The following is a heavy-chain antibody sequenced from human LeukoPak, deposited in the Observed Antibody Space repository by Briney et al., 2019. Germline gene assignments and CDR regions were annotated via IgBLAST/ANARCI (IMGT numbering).Heavy chain of an antibody. Sequence: GGSLRLSCAASGFTFSSYSMNWVRQAPGKGLEWVSSISSSSYIFYADSVKGRFTISRDNAKNSLYLQMNSLRAEDTAVYYCARDLSRRGMDVWGKGTTVTVSS. J-gene: IGHJ6*04. V-gene: IGHV3-21*01. CDR3: ARDLSRRGMDV. CDR2: ISSSSYI. CDR1: GFTFSSYS.